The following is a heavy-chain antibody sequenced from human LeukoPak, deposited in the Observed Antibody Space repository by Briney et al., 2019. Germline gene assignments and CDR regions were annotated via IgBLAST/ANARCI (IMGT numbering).Heavy chain of an antibody. J-gene: IGHJ6*03. V-gene: IGHV4-39*07. CDR1: GGSITITNYY. Sequence: SETLSLTCTVSGGSITITNYYWGWIRQPPGKGLEWIGEINHSGSTNYNPSLKSRVTISVDTSKNQFSLKLSSVTAADRAVYYCAREGPAASTSFYYFMDVWGKGTTVTVSS. CDR2: INHSGST. CDR3: AREGPAASTSFYYFMDV. D-gene: IGHD2-2*01.